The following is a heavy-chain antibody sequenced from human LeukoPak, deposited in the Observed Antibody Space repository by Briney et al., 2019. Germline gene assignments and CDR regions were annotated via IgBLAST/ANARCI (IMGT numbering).Heavy chain of an antibody. CDR1: GGTFSSYA. V-gene: IGHV1-69*13. CDR3: ARDYYGSGSLLNWFDP. CDR2: IIPIFGAA. J-gene: IGHJ5*02. Sequence: SVKVSCKASGGTFSSYAISWVRQAPGQGLEWMGGIIPIFGAANYAQKFQGRVTITADESTSTAYMELSSLRSEDTAVYYCARDYYGSGSLLNWFDPWGQGTLVTVSS. D-gene: IGHD3-10*01.